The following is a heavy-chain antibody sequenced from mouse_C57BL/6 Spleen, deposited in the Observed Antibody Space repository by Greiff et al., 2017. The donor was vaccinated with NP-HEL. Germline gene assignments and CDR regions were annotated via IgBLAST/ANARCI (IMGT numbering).Heavy chain of an antibody. CDR1: GYTFTSYW. V-gene: IGHV1-53*01. CDR3: AREGGYDGYYVGN. J-gene: IGHJ2*01. Sequence: VQLQQPGTELVKPGASVKLSCKASGYTFTSYWMHWVKQRPGQGLEWIGNINPSNGGTNYNEKFKSKATLTVDKSSSTAYMQLSSLTSEDSAVYYCAREGGYDGYYVGNWGQGTTLTVSS. CDR2: INPSNGGT. D-gene: IGHD2-3*01.